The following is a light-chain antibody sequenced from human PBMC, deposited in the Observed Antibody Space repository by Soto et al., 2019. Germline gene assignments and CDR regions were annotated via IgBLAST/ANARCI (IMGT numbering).Light chain of an antibody. J-gene: IGLJ2*01. V-gene: IGLV1-40*01. CDR2: GNS. CDR3: QSYDSSLSQGV. CDR1: SSNIGAGYD. Sequence: QSVLTQPPSVSGAPGQRVTISCTGSSSNIGAGYDVHWYQQLPGTAPKLLIYGNSNRPSGVPDRFSGSKSGTSASLAITGLQAEDEVDYYCQSYDSSLSQGVFGGGTKLTVL.